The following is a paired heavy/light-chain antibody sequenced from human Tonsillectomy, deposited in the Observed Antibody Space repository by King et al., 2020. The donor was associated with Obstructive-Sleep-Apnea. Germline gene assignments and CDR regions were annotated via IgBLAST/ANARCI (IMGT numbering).Heavy chain of an antibody. J-gene: IGHJ4*02. CDR3: ARRSSYYDSRGYHVFLKY. D-gene: IGHD3-22*01. Sequence: QVQLVESGGGLVKPGGSLRLSCAVSGFIFSDYYMTWIRQAPGKGLDWVSYISSSGSTIYYADSVKGRFTISRDNAKNSLYLQMNSLRAEDTAMYYCARRSSYYDSRGYHVFLKYWGQGTLVTVSS. CDR1: GFIFSDYY. CDR2: ISSSGSTI. V-gene: IGHV3-11*01.
Light chain of an antibody. CDR2: GAS. V-gene: IGKV3-20*01. CDR3: QQYGSSPGT. J-gene: IGKJ4*01. CDR1: QSVSSSY. Sequence: EIVLTQSPGTLSLSPGERATLSCRASQSVSSSYLAWYQQKPGQAPRLLIYGASSRATGIPDRFSGSGSGTDFTLTISRLEPEDFAVYYCQQYGSSPGTFGGGTKVEIK.